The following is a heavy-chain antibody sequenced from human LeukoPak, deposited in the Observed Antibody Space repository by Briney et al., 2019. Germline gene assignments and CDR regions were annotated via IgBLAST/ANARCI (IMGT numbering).Heavy chain of an antibody. J-gene: IGHJ5*02. CDR2: IHYTGST. CDR3: ARGGYYGSGYDFRFDP. CDR1: GGSISSNGYY. D-gene: IGHD3-10*01. Sequence: SETLSLTYTVSGGSISSNGYYWGWIRQSPGEGLEWIGYIHYTGSTNYNPSLKSRVTISVETSKNQFSLKLKSVTAADTAVYYCARGGYYGSGYDFRFDPWGQGTLVTVSS. V-gene: IGHV4-61*08.